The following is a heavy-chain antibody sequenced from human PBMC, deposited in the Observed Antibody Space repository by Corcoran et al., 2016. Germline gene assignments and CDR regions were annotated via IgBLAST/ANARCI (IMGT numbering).Heavy chain of an antibody. CDR3: ARYYGDQGGVDY. D-gene: IGHD4-17*01. CDR2: INPSGGST. CDR1: GYTFTSYY. V-gene: IGHV1-46*01. J-gene: IGHJ4*02. Sequence: QVQLVQSGAEVKKPGASVKVSCKASGYTFTSYYMHWVRQAPGQGLEWMGIINPSGGSTSYAQKFQGRVTMTRATSTSTVYMELSSLRSEDTAVYYCARYYGDQGGVDYWGQGTLVTVSS.